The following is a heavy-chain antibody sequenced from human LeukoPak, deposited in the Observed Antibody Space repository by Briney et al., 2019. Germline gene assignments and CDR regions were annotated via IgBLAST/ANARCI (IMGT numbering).Heavy chain of an antibody. CDR1: GYTFSNYA. V-gene: IGHV1-3*04. J-gene: IGHJ4*02. CDR2: INTGNDYT. D-gene: IGHD1-14*01. CDR3: ARGGTNHADPPDY. Sequence: ASVKVSCKASGYTFSNYAMHWVRQAPGQRLEWMGWINTGNDYTRYSQKFQGRITITRDSSANTVSMELSSLRSEDTAVYYCARGGTNHADPPDYWGQGALVTVSS.